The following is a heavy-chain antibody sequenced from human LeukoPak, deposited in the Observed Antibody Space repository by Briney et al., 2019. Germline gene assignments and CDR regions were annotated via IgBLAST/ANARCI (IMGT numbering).Heavy chain of an antibody. Sequence: PGGSLRLSCAASGFSFSTNWMTWVRQAPGKGLEWVANIKQDGSEKYSVDSVKGRFTISRDNAKTSLYLQMDGLRVDDAAEYYCASNSHWGQGTLVTVSS. J-gene: IGHJ4*02. CDR1: GFSFSTNW. CDR2: IKQDGSEK. D-gene: IGHD2-21*01. V-gene: IGHV3-7*02. CDR3: ASNSH.